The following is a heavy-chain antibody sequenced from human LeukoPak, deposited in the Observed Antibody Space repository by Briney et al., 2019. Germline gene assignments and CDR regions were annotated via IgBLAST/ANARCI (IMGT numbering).Heavy chain of an antibody. CDR2: INPNSGGT. CDR1: RYTFTGYY. Sequence: ASVKVSCKASRYTFTGYYMHWVRQAPGQGLEWMGRINPNSGGTNYAQKFRGRVTMTRDTSSSTGYMELRRLRSDDTAVYYCASGETLIWGQGTKVTVSS. J-gene: IGHJ3*02. V-gene: IGHV1-2*06. CDR3: ASGETLI.